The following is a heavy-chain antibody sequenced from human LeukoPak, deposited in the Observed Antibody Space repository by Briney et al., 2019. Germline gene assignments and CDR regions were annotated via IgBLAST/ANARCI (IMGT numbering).Heavy chain of an antibody. Sequence: SETLSLTCAVYGGSFSGYYWSWIRQPPGKGLEWIGEINHSGSTNYNPSLKSRVTISVDTSKNQFSLKLSSVTAADTAVYYCAGGPDLPISYYFDYWGQGTLVTVSS. J-gene: IGHJ4*02. V-gene: IGHV4-34*01. CDR3: AGGPDLPISYYFDY. CDR2: INHSGST. D-gene: IGHD2-21*02. CDR1: GGSFSGYY.